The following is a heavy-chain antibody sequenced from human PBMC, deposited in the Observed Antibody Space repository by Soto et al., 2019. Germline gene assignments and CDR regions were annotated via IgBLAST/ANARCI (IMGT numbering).Heavy chain of an antibody. D-gene: IGHD3-3*01. V-gene: IGHV4-39*01. Sequence: QLQLQESGPGLVKPSETLSLTCTVSGGSISTTSCYYWGWIRQPPGKGLEWIGSIYCSGGTYYNPSLNSHVAISIDSSRRQYAAKLTSETASYTAVYYCARHSGRTIGVVLNQFDRWGQGALGT. CDR3: ARHSGRTIGVVLNQFDR. J-gene: IGHJ4*02. CDR1: GGSISTTSCYY. CDR2: IYCSGGT.